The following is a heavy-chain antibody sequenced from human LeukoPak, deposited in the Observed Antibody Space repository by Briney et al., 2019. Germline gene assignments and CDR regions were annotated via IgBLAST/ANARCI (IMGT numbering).Heavy chain of an antibody. V-gene: IGHV4-39*07. D-gene: IGHD6-13*01. CDR2: LYYSGGT. CDR1: GGSISGTSYY. J-gene: IGHJ4*02. CDR3: PRRRSPGTFDY. Sequence: SETLSLTCTVSGGSISGTSYYWGWIRQSPGKGLEWIANLYYSGGTYYNPSLESRVTMSVDTSKNQFYLKLSSVTAADTAMYYCPRRRSPGTFDYWGQGALVTVSS.